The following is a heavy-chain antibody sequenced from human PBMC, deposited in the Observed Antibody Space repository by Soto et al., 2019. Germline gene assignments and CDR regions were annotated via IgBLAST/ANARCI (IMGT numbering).Heavy chain of an antibody. Sequence: SETLSLTCTVSGGSISSSSYYWGWIRQPPGKGLEWIGSIYYSGSTYYNPSLKSRVTISVDTSKNQFSLKLGSGTAADTAVYYCASPGYCSSTSCYELFDYWGQGTLVTVSS. J-gene: IGHJ4*02. CDR2: IYYSGST. CDR1: GGSISSSSYY. D-gene: IGHD2-2*01. CDR3: ASPGYCSSTSCYELFDY. V-gene: IGHV4-39*01.